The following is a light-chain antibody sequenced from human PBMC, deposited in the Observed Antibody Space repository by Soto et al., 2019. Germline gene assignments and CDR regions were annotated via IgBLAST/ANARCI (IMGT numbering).Light chain of an antibody. CDR2: LNSDGSH. CDR3: QTWGNGALV. CDR1: SGHSSYA. V-gene: IGLV4-69*01. J-gene: IGLJ2*01. Sequence: QLVLTQSPSASASLGASVKLTCTLSSGHSSYAIAWHQQQPEKGPRYLMKLNSDGSHNKGDGIPDRFSGSSSGAERYLTISSLQYEYEADYYCQTWGNGALVFGGGTKVTVL.